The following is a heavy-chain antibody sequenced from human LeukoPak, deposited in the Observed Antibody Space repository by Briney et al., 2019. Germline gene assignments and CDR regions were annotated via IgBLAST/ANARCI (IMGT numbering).Heavy chain of an antibody. CDR1: GFTLSKHG. CDR2: IRSDGTNK. D-gene: IGHD3-22*01. Sequence: GGSLTLSCAASGFTLSKHGIHGFRQAPARGLEWVAFIRSDGTNKYYVDSVKGRFTISRDNSKNSLYLQMNTLSAEDTAVYYCVASGYGYWGQGTLVTVSS. V-gene: IGHV3-30*02. J-gene: IGHJ4*02. CDR3: VASGYGY.